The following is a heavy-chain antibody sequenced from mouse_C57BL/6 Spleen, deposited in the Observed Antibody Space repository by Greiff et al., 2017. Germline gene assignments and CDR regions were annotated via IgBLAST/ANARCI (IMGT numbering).Heavy chain of an antibody. Sequence: QVQLQQSGAELVKPGASVKISCKASGYAFSSYWMNWVKQRPGKGLEWIGQIYPGDGDTNYNGKFKGKATLTADKSSSTAYMQLSSLTSEGSAVYFCASPYGNYGGYFDYWGQGTTLTVSS. CDR1: GYAFSSYW. V-gene: IGHV1-80*01. CDR3: ASPYGNYGGYFDY. CDR2: IYPGDGDT. D-gene: IGHD2-1*01. J-gene: IGHJ2*01.